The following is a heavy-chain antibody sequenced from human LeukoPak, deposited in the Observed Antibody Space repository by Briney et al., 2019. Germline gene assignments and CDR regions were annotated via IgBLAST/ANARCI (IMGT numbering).Heavy chain of an antibody. CDR2: INPNSGGT. CDR1: GYTFTGYY. J-gene: IGHJ6*02. CDR3: ARDLSSSGWYWGYYYYYGMDV. V-gene: IGHV1-2*02. D-gene: IGHD6-19*01. Sequence: ASVKVSCKASGYTFTGYYMHWVRQAPGQGLEWMGWINPNSGGTNYAQKFQGRVTMTRDTSISTAYMELSRLRSDDTAVYYCARDLSSSGWYWGYYYYYGMDVWGQGTTVTVSS.